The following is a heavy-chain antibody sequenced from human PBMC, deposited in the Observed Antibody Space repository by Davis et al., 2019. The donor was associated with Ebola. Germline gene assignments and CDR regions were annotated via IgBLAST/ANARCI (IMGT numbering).Heavy chain of an antibody. D-gene: IGHD3-9*01. V-gene: IGHV4-38-2*02. CDR1: GYSINRGFT. CDR2: IYHSGIT. J-gene: IGHJ4*02. CDR3: ARHGGLRHFELDS. Sequence: MPSETLSLTCTVSGYSINRGFTWGWIRQPPGKGLEWIGSIYHSGITNYSPSLKSRVTISADTSKNQFSLRLKSVTAADTAVYYCARHGGLRHFELDSWGQGTLVTVSS.